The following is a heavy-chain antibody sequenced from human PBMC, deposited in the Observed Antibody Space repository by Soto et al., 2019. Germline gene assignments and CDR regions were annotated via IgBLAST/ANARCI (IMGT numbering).Heavy chain of an antibody. CDR2: INAGNGNT. J-gene: IGHJ6*02. V-gene: IGHV1-3*01. Sequence: GASVKVSCKASGYTFTIYAMHWVRQAPGQRLEWMGWINAGNGNTKYSQKFQGRFTISRDNSKNTLYLQMNSLRAEDTAVYYCAKIPSAYYYGMDVWGQGTTVTVSS. CDR1: GYTFTIYA. D-gene: IGHD2-2*01. CDR3: AKIPSAYYYGMDV.